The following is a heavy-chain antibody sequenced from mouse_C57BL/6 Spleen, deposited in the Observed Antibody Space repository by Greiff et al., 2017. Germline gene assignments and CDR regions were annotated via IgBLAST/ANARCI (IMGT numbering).Heavy chain of an antibody. CDR2: IDPENGAT. V-gene: IGHV14-4*01. CDR1: GFNIKDDY. J-gene: IGHJ4*01. Sequence: VQLQPSGAELVRPGASVKLSCTASGFNIKDDYMHWVKQRPEQGLEWIGWIDPENGATEYASKFQGKATITADTSSNTAYLQLSSLTSEDTAVYYCNYYSNYGEYYAMDYWGQGTSGTVSA. CDR3: NYYSNYGEYYAMDY. D-gene: IGHD2-5*01.